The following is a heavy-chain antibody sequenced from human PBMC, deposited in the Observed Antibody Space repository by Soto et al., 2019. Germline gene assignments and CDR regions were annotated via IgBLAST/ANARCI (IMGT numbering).Heavy chain of an antibody. CDR2: ISSSSSYI. V-gene: IGHV3-21*01. CDR3: ASSKGRYSGSHNDAFDI. Sequence: GGSLRLSCAASGFTFSSYAMSWVRQAPGKGLEWVSSISSSSSYIYYADSVKGRFTISRDNAKNSLYLQMNSLRAEDTAVYYCASSKGRYSGSHNDAFDIWGQGTMVTVSS. CDR1: GFTFSSYA. D-gene: IGHD1-26*01. J-gene: IGHJ3*02.